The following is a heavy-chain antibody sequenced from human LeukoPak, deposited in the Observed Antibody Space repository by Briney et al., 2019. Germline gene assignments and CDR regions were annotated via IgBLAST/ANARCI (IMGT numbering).Heavy chain of an antibody. CDR3: AKASLMVRGVADY. V-gene: IGHV3-23*01. D-gene: IGHD3-10*01. Sequence: GALRLSCAASGFTFSSYGMSWVRQAPGKGLEWVSAISGSGGSTYYADSVKGRFTISRDNSKNTLYLQMNSLRAEDTAVYYCAKASLMVRGVADYWGQGTLVTVSS. J-gene: IGHJ4*02. CDR2: ISGSGGST. CDR1: GFTFSSYG.